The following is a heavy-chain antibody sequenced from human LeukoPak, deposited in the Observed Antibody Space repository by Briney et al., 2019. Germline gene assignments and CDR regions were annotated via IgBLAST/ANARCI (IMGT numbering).Heavy chain of an antibody. J-gene: IGHJ2*01. D-gene: IGHD6-19*01. CDR2: INPSGGST. Sequence: ASVKVSCKASGYTFTKYHIHWVRQAPGQGLKWMGVINPSGGSTSYAQKFQGRVTLTRDTSTSTVYMDLSSLRSEDTAVYYCARNGSSGWYHFDLWGRGTLVTVSS. CDR1: GYTFTKYH. V-gene: IGHV1-46*01. CDR3: ARNGSSGWYHFDL.